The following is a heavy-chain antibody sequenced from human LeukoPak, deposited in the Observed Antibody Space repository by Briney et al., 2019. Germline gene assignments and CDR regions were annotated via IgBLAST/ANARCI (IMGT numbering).Heavy chain of an antibody. CDR1: GFTFSSYS. CDR3: ARDRGFGREDWFDP. D-gene: IGHD3-10*01. CDR2: ISSSSSYI. V-gene: IGHV3-21*01. J-gene: IGHJ5*02. Sequence: TGGSLRLSCAASGFTFSSYSMNWVRQAPGKGLEWVSSISSSSSYIYYADSVKGRFTISRDNAKNSLYLQMNSVRAEDTAVSYCARDRGFGREDWFDPWGQGTLVTVSS.